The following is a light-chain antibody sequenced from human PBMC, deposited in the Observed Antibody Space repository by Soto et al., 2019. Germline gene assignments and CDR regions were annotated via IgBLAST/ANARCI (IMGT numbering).Light chain of an antibody. CDR2: DTS. CDR3: QQYETSPPA. CDR1: QRVSRTY. J-gene: IGKJ4*01. Sequence: VVLTQSPGTLSLSPGERATLSCRASQRVSRTYLAWYQRIPGQAPRLLIYDTSTRATGIPDRFSGSGSGTDFTLTISRLEPEDFAVYYCQQYETSPPAFGGGTKVEIK. V-gene: IGKV3-20*01.